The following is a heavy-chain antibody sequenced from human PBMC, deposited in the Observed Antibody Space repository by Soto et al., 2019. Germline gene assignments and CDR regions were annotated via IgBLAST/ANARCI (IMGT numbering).Heavy chain of an antibody. V-gene: IGHV1-3*04. CDR1: GYTFTAYN. J-gene: IGHJ4*02. Sequence: QVHLVQSGAEVKKPGASVKVSCKASGYTFTAYNMHWLRQAPGQTLEWMGWINTANGDTRYSQNFQGRATLARDTSASTVYVEMSSLTSEDTAVYYCATDTGGRWEINYFDYWGQGTRVAVSS. D-gene: IGHD1-26*01. CDR2: INTANGDT. CDR3: ATDTGGRWEINYFDY.